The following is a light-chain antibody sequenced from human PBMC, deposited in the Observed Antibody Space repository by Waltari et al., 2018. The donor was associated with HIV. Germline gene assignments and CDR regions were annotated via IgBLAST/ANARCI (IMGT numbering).Light chain of an antibody. V-gene: IGLV3-21*02. CDR1: NIAATKS. Sequence: SYVLTQPPSVSVAPGQTARITCGGNNIAATKSVHWYRLNPGQAPVVVIYDDREQPSGIPDRFTGSSSGDTGTLTSSRAGAGDEADYYCQVWDGRGDPVIFGGGTKLAVV. J-gene: IGLJ2*01. CDR3: QVWDGRGDPVI. CDR2: DDR.